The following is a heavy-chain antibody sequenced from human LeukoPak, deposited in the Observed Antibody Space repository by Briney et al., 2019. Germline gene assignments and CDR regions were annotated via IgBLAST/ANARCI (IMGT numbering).Heavy chain of an antibody. CDR1: GYTFTDYY. CDR3: ARAGSYSNYDY. CDR2: INPNSGGT. V-gene: IGHV1-2*02. J-gene: IGHJ4*02. D-gene: IGHD4-4*01. Sequence: ASVKVSCKASGYTFTDYYIHWVRQAPGQGLEWMAWINPNSGGTNYAQKFQGRVTMTRDTSISTAYMELSRLRSDDTAVYYCARAGSYSNYDYWGQGTLVTVSS.